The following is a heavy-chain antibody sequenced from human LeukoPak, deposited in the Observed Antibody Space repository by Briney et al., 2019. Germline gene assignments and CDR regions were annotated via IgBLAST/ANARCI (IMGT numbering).Heavy chain of an antibody. J-gene: IGHJ4*02. CDR2: IYHSGST. CDR3: ARWNRGIDY. D-gene: IGHD1-1*01. Sequence: SGTLSLTCAVSGVSISSSNWRCWVRHPPGKGLEWIGEIYHSGSTNYNPSLKSRVSITVDKSKSKFSLKLSSVTAAGTAVYYCARWNRGIDYWGQGTLVTVSS. CDR1: GVSISSSNW. V-gene: IGHV4-4*02.